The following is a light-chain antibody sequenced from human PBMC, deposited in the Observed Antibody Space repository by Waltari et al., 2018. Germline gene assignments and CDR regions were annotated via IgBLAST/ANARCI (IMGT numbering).Light chain of an antibody. Sequence: SYELAQPPSVSVSPGQTASITCSGDKWGDKLVSWYQQKPGQSPVVVIYRDTGRPSGIPERFSGSNSGNTATLTISGTQTMDEADYYCQAWDSSTAVFGGGTKLTVL. CDR3: QAWDSSTAV. J-gene: IGLJ2*01. CDR2: RDT. V-gene: IGLV3-1*01. CDR1: KWGDKL.